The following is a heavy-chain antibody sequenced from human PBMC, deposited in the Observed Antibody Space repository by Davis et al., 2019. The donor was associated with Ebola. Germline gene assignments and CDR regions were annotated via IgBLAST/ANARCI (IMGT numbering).Heavy chain of an antibody. V-gene: IGHV1-3*01. D-gene: IGHD6-6*01. CDR3: ARGSSKAYYYYGMDV. J-gene: IGHJ6*02. CDR1: GYTFTSSA. CDR2: INACNGNT. Sequence: ASVKVSCKASGYTFTSSAMHWVRQAPGQRLEWMGWINACNGNTKYSQKFQGRVTITRDTSARTAYMELSSLRSEDTAVYYCARGSSKAYYYYGMDVWGQGTTVTVSS.